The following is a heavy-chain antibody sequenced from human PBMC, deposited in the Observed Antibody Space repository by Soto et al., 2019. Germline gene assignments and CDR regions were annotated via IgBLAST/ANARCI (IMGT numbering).Heavy chain of an antibody. V-gene: IGHV4-4*02. CDR3: ARHKNSGYGENDAFDI. Sequence: SETLSLTCAVSGDSISSMNWWSWVRQPPGKGLEWIGEIHHSGSTNYNPSLMSRVTISVDKSKNQFSLKLTSVTAADTAVYYCARHKNSGYGENDAFDIWGQGTMVTVSS. CDR1: GDSISSMNW. D-gene: IGHD5-12*01. J-gene: IGHJ3*02. CDR2: IHHSGST.